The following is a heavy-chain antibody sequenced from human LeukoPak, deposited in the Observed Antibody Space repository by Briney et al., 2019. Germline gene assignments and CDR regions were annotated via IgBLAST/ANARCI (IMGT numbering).Heavy chain of an antibody. CDR3: AREPPYCSSTSCYTQGDDY. D-gene: IGHD2-2*02. V-gene: IGHV4-34*01. J-gene: IGHJ4*02. Sequence: SETLSLTCAVYGGSFSGYYWSWIRQPPGKGLERIGEINHSGSTNYNPSLKSRVTISVDTSKNQFSLKLSSVTAADTAVYYCAREPPYCSSTSCYTQGDDYWGQGTLVTVSS. CDR2: INHSGST. CDR1: GGSFSGYY.